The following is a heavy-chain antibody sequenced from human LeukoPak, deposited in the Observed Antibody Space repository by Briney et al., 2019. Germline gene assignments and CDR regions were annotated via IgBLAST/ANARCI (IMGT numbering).Heavy chain of an antibody. Sequence: PGGSLRLSCAASGFTFSGSAMHWVRQASGKGLEWVGRIRSKANSYATAYAASVKGRFTISRDDSKNTAYLQMNSLKTEDTAVYYCTRHESLGGSGYESIDYWGQGTLVTVSS. CDR2: IRSKANSYAT. V-gene: IGHV3-73*01. CDR1: GFTFSGSA. D-gene: IGHD6-13*01. CDR3: TRHESLGGSGYESIDY. J-gene: IGHJ4*02.